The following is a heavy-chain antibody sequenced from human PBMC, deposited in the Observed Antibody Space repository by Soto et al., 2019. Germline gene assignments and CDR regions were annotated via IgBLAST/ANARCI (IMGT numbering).Heavy chain of an antibody. J-gene: IGHJ5*01. CDR1: GFTFSVYS. CDR3: ARLATPPSTWYCFDP. Sequence: GGSLRLSCAASGFTFSVYSIALVRQAPGKGLEWVSSITDRNDIRYAGSGKGRYSVSRDNAKNSVHLQMKRLPAEPTAVSYCARLATPPSTWYCFDPCPERTLVTGS. D-gene: IGHD6-13*01. CDR2: ITDRNDI. V-gene: IGHV3-21*01.